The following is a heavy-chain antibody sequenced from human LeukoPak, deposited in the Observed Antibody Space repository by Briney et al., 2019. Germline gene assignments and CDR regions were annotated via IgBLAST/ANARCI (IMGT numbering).Heavy chain of an antibody. CDR1: GFTFDDYA. CDR3: AKDHPSGYYFDY. D-gene: IGHD1-14*01. J-gene: IGHJ4*02. CDR2: ISGSGGST. V-gene: IGHV3-23*01. Sequence: GGSLRLSCAASGFTFDDYAMHWVRQAPGKGLEWVSGISGSGGSTYYADSVKGRFTISRDNSKNTLYLQMNSLRAEDTAVYYCAKDHPSGYYFDYWGQGTLVTVSS.